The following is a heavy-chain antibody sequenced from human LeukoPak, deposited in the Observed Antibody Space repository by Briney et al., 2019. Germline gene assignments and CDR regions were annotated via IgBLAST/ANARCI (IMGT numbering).Heavy chain of an antibody. Sequence: SETLSLTCTVSGGSISGYYWTWIRQPPGKGLEYIGYIYYSGSTNHNPSLKSRVTISVDTSKNQFSLKLSSVTAADTAVYYCARVPRITMVRGVIRYGMDVWGQGTTVTVSS. CDR3: ARVPRITMVRGVIRYGMDV. V-gene: IGHV4-59*12. CDR2: IYYSGST. CDR1: GGSISGYY. J-gene: IGHJ6*02. D-gene: IGHD3-10*01.